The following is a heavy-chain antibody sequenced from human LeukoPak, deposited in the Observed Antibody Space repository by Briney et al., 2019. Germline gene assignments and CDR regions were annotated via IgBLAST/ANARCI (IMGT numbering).Heavy chain of an antibody. CDR1: GCTFSSYA. CDR2: ISSSSSYI. J-gene: IGHJ6*03. V-gene: IGHV3-21*01. D-gene: IGHD2-2*01. Sequence: GGSLRLSCAASGCTFSSYAMSWVRQAPGKGLEWVSSISSSSSYIYYADSVKGRFTISRDNAKNSLYLQMNSLRAEDTAVYYCARAGVVPAATPPYYYYYMDVWGKGTTVTVSS. CDR3: ARAGVVPAATPPYYYYYMDV.